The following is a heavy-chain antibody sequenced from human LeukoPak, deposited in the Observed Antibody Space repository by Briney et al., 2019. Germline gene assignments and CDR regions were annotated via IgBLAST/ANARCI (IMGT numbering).Heavy chain of an antibody. CDR1: GFSFSSYA. V-gene: IGHV3-23*01. J-gene: IGHJ4*02. D-gene: IGHD5-18*01. CDR3: AKDIRRGDNYGYDQFAY. CDR2: MSSSDDGR. Sequence: GGSLRLSCATSGFSFSSYAMSWVRQAPGKGLEWVSAMSSSDDGRYYAASVRGRFTISRDTSRSTLYLQMNSLRAEDAAVYYCAKDIRRGDNYGYDQFAYWGQGTLVTVSS.